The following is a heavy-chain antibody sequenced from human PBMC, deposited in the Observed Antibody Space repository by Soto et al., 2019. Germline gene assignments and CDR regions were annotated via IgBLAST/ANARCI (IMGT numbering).Heavy chain of an antibody. CDR1: NGSISSGGYS. D-gene: IGHD3-22*01. Sequence: TLSQTCPFANGSISSGGYSLSWNRQPPGKGLEWIGYIYHSGSTYYNPSLKSRVTISVDRSKNQFSLKLSSVTAADTAVYYCARAAGPITMIEFDYWGQGTLVT. CDR3: ARAAGPITMIEFDY. V-gene: IGHV4-30-2*01. J-gene: IGHJ4*02. CDR2: IYHSGST.